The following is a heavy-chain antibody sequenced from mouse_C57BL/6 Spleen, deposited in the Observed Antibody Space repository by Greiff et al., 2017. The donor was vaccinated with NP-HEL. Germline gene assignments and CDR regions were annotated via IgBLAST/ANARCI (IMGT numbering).Heavy chain of an antibody. V-gene: IGHV1-64*01. D-gene: IGHD1-1*02. CDR3: ARRVEGPYYFDY. CDR2: IHPNSGST. Sequence: VQLQQPGAELVKPGASVKLSCKASGYTFTSYWMHWVKQRPGQGLEWIGMIHPNSGSTNYNEKFKSKATLTVDKSSSTAYMQLSSLTSEDSAVYYCARRVEGPYYFDYWGQGTTLTVSS. J-gene: IGHJ2*01. CDR1: GYTFTSYW.